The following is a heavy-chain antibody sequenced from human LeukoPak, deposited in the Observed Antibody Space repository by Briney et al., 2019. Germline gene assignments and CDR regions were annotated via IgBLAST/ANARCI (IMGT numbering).Heavy chain of an antibody. D-gene: IGHD1-7*01. V-gene: IGHV4-4*07. CDR2: IYTSGST. J-gene: IGHJ6*03. CDR1: GGSISSYY. Sequence: SENLSLTCTVSGGSISSYYWSWIRQPAGKGLEWIGRIYTSGSTNYNPSLKSRVTMSVDTSKNQFSLKLSSVTAADTAVYYCARDIANWNYVGYYYYYMDVWGKGTTVTVSS. CDR3: ARDIANWNYVGYYYYYMDV.